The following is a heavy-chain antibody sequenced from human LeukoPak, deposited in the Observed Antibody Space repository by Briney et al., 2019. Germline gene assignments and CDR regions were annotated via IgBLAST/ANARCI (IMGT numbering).Heavy chain of an antibody. D-gene: IGHD3-22*01. J-gene: IGHJ4*02. CDR1: GGSISSSSYY. Sequence: SETLSLTCTVSGGSISSSSYYWGWIRQPPGKGLEWIGSIYYSGSTYYNPSLKSRVTISVDTSKNQFSLKLSSVTAADTAVYYCARPSFYYDRPGFDYWGQGTLVTVSS. V-gene: IGHV4-39*01. CDR2: IYYSGST. CDR3: ARPSFYYDRPGFDY.